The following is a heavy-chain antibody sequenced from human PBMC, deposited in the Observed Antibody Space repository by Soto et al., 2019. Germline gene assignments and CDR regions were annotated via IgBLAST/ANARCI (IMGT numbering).Heavy chain of an antibody. J-gene: IGHJ6*02. CDR2: IYYSGST. CDR1: GGSISSSSYY. V-gene: IGHV4-39*01. D-gene: IGHD3-3*01. Sequence: SETLSLTCTVSGGSISSSSYYWGWIRQPPGKGLEWIGSIYYSGSTYYNPSLKSRVTISVDTSKNQFSLKLSSVTAADTAVYYCARKYYDFWSGTPGGMDVWGQGTTVTVSS. CDR3: ARKYYDFWSGTPGGMDV.